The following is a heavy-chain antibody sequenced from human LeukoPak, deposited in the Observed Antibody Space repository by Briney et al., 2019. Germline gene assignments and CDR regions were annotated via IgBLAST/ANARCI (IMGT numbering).Heavy chain of an antibody. CDR1: GGSISSYY. Sequence: PSETLSLTCTVSGGSISSYYWSWIRQPPGKGLEWIGYIYYSGSTNYNPSLKSRVTISVGTSKNQFSLKLSSVTAADTAVYYCARVSLAHCSSTSCYYDYYYGMDVWGQGTTVTASS. V-gene: IGHV4-59*12. J-gene: IGHJ6*02. CDR3: ARVSLAHCSSTSCYYDYYYGMDV. D-gene: IGHD2-2*01. CDR2: IYYSGST.